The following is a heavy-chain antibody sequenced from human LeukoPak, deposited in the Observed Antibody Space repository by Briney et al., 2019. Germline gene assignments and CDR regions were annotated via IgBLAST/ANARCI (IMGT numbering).Heavy chain of an antibody. V-gene: IGHV3-21*01. D-gene: IGHD2-15*01. CDR1: GFTFSSYS. CDR2: ISSSSSYL. Sequence: GGSLRLSCAASGFTFSSYSMNWVRQAPGKGLGWVSSISSSSSYLYYADSVKGRFTISRDNAKNSLYLQMNSLRAEDTAVYYCARDVRWFFDYWGQGTLVTVSS. J-gene: IGHJ4*02. CDR3: ARDVRWFFDY.